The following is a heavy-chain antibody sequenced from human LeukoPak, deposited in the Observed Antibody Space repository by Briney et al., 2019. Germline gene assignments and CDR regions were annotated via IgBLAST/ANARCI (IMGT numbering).Heavy chain of an antibody. CDR2: IYYSGST. D-gene: IGHD2/OR15-2a*01. CDR1: GGSISSYF. J-gene: IGHJ4*02. Sequence: SETLSLTCTVSGGSISSYFWGWIRQPPGTALEWIGYIYYSGSTNYNPSLKSRVTMSVDTSKNQFSLKLSSVTAADTAVYYCARYGKEYQGSPFDYWGQGTLVTVSS. CDR3: ARYGKEYQGSPFDY. V-gene: IGHV4-59*08.